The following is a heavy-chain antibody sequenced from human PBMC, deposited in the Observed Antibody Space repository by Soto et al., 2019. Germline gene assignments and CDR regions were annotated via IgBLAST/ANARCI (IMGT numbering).Heavy chain of an antibody. CDR1: GGSISSGDYY. D-gene: IGHD6-13*01. CDR3: ARVRGSSWYVYFDY. V-gene: IGHV4-30-4*01. CDR2: IYYSGST. Sequence: QVQLQESGPGLVKPSQTLSLTCTVSGGSISSGDYYWSWIRQPPGKGLEWIGYIYYSGSTYYNPSLRSRVTXLVXTXMNQFSLKLNSMTAADTAVYYCARVRGSSWYVYFDYWGQGTLVTVSS. J-gene: IGHJ4*02.